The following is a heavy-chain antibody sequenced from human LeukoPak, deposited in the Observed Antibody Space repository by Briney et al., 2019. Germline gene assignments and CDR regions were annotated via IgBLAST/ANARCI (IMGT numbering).Heavy chain of an antibody. CDR3: ARLIYDSSGYYYFDH. Sequence: SETLSLTCTVSGGSISSSGYYWGWIRQPPGKGLEWIGSIYYSGSTYDNPSLKSRVTMSVDTSKNQFSLRLSSVTAADTAAYYCARLIYDSSGYYYFDHWGQGTLVTVSS. V-gene: IGHV4-39*01. J-gene: IGHJ4*02. CDR2: IYYSGST. D-gene: IGHD3-22*01. CDR1: GGSISSSGYY.